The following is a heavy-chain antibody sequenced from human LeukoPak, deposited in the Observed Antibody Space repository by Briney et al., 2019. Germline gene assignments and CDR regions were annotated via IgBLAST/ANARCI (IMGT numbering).Heavy chain of an antibody. Sequence: SETLSLTCTVSGGSISSYYWGWIRQPPGKGLEWIGYIYYSGSTSYNPSLKSRVTISVDTSKNQFSLKLSSVTAADTAVYYCAATMVRGVHTHFDYWGQGTLVTVSS. CDR2: IYYSGST. V-gene: IGHV4-59*08. D-gene: IGHD3-10*01. CDR3: AATMVRGVHTHFDY. CDR1: GGSISSYY. J-gene: IGHJ4*02.